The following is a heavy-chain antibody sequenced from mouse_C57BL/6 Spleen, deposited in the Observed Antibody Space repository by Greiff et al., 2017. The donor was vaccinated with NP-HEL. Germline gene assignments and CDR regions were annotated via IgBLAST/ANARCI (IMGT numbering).Heavy chain of an antibody. CDR1: GYTFTDYN. J-gene: IGHJ1*03. CDR3: AKVKDYDGYFDV. D-gene: IGHD2-4*01. CDR2: INPNNGGT. V-gene: IGHV1-22*01. Sequence: EVQLQQSGPELVKPGASVKMSCKASGYTFTDYNMHWVKQSHGKSLEWIGYINPNNGGTSYNQKFKGKATLTVNKSSSTAYMELRSLTSEDSAVYYCAKVKDYDGYFDVWGTGTTVTVSS.